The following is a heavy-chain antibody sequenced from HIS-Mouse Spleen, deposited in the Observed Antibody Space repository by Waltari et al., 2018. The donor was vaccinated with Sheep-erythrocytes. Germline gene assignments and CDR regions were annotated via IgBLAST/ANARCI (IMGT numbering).Heavy chain of an antibody. CDR1: GGTFSSYA. CDR2: ISPILGIA. D-gene: IGHD1-26*01. CDR3: AQTGATTPHFDY. J-gene: IGHJ4*02. V-gene: IGHV1-69*04. Sequence: QVQLVQSGAEVKKPGSSVKVSCKASGGTFSSYAIIWVRQAPGQGPEWMGRISPILGIANYAQKFQGRVTITADKSTSTAYMELSSLRSEDTAVYYCAQTGATTPHFDYWGQGTLVTVSS.